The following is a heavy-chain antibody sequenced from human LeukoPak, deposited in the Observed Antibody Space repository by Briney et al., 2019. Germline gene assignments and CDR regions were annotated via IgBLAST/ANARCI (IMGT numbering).Heavy chain of an antibody. J-gene: IGHJ4*02. D-gene: IGHD6-25*01. CDR3: ASDPYSSGNIDY. CDR2: INPYSGNT. Sequence: ASVKVSCKASGYTFTSYGISWVRQAPGQGLEWMGWINPYSGNTNYAQKLQGRFTMTTDTSTSTAYMELRSLRSDDTAVYYCASDPYSSGNIDYWGQGTLVTVSS. CDR1: GYTFTSYG. V-gene: IGHV1-18*01.